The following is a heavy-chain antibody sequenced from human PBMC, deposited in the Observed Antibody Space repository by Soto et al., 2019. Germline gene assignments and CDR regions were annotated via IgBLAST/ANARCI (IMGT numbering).Heavy chain of an antibody. CDR1: GFTFSRYA. CDR2: ISGSGGGT. Sequence: EVQLLESGGGLVQPGGSLRLSCAASGFTFSRYAMTLVRQAPGKGLEWVSGISGSGGGTYYADSVKGRFTISRDNSKNTLSLQMNSLRAEDTAVYYCAKRLGASAGAKIDNWGQGTLVTVSS. D-gene: IGHD6-25*01. CDR3: AKRLGASAGAKIDN. J-gene: IGHJ4*02. V-gene: IGHV3-23*01.